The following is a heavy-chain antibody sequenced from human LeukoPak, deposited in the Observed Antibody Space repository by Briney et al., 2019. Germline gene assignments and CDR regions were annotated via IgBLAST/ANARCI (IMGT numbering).Heavy chain of an antibody. CDR3: TRGHWGLQS. D-gene: IGHD7-27*01. CDR1: GASVTDYY. J-gene: IGHJ5*02. CDR2: IHHSGNS. Sequence: SETLSLTCTVSGASVTDYYWSWIRQSPGKGLEWISYIHHSGNSDYNPLLRSRVTTSLDTSKNQFSLNLISVTAADTAVYYCTRGHWGLQSWSQGTLVTVSS. V-gene: IGHV4-59*02.